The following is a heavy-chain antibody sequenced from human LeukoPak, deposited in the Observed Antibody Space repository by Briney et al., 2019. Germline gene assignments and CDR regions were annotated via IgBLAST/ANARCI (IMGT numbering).Heavy chain of an antibody. CDR3: ARGSPWATTLTLYYFDY. CDR2: INHSGST. CDR1: GGSFSGYY. Sequence: KTSETLSLTCAVYGGSFSGYYWSWIRQPPGKGLEWIGEINHSGSTNYNPSLKSRVTMSVDTSKNQFSLKLSSVTAADTAVYYCARGSPWATTLTLYYFDYWGQGTLVTVSS. J-gene: IGHJ4*02. V-gene: IGHV4-34*01. D-gene: IGHD1-7*01.